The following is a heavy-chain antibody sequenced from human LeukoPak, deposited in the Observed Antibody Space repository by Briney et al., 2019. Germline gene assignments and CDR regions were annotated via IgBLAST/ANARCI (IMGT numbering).Heavy chain of an antibody. D-gene: IGHD5-18*01. CDR3: ATDVDTNIARAFDY. J-gene: IGHJ4*02. CDR2: ISGSGNST. Sequence: PGGSLRLSCTASGFTFSDYAINWVRQAPGKGLEWASVISGSGNSTNYADSVKGRFTISRDNSKNTLYLQMNSLRAEDTAMYYCATDVDTNIARAFDYWGQGTLVTVSS. CDR1: GFTFSDYA. V-gene: IGHV3-23*01.